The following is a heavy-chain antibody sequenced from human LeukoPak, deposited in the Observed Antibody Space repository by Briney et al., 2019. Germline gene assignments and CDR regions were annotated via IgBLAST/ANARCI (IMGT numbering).Heavy chain of an antibody. Sequence: GGSLRLSCAASGFTFDDYAMHWVRQAPGKGLEWVSGISWNSGSIGYADSVKGRFTISRDNSKNTLYLQMNSLRAEDTAVYCAKVFCSPSSTSCYSRGNDAFDIWGQGTMVTVSS. J-gene: IGHJ3*02. V-gene: IGHV3-9*01. CDR3: AKVFCSPSSTSCYSRGNDAFDI. CDR2: ISWNSGSI. D-gene: IGHD2-2*02. CDR1: GFTFDDYA.